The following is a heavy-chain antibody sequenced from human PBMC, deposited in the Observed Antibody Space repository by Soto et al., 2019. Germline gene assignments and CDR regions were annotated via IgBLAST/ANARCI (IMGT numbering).Heavy chain of an antibody. CDR2: IYWDDDK. Sequence: QITLKESGPTLVKPTQTLTLTCTFSGFSLSTSGVGVAWIRQPPGKALEWLALIYWDDDKRYRPSLESRLTITTDTTKNQVVLTMTNMDSVETATYYCAYLPCSGGSCYWFSFSGMDVWGQGTTVTVSS. D-gene: IGHD2-15*01. J-gene: IGHJ6*02. CDR3: AYLPCSGGSCYWFSFSGMDV. CDR1: GFSLSTSGVG. V-gene: IGHV2-5*02.